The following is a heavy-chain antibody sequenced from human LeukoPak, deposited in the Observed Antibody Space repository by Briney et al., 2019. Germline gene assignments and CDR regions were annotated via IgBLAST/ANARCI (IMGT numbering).Heavy chain of an antibody. V-gene: IGHV3-73*01. Sequence: EGSLRLSCAASGFIFSGSATHWVRQASGKGLEWVGRIRINDNSDATAYGPSVRGRFTISRDDSKNTTYLQMNSLKTEDTAVYYCAKDHQTPWLGTGGDYWGQGTLVTVSS. CDR2: IRINDNSDAT. CDR1: GFIFSGSA. J-gene: IGHJ4*02. CDR3: AKDHQTPWLGTGGDY. D-gene: IGHD3-10*02.